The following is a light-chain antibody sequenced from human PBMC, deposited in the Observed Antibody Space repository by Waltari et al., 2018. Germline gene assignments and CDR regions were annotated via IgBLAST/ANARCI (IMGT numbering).Light chain of an antibody. CDR1: QSISSD. V-gene: IGKV1-39*01. CDR3: QQSYSTPQT. CDR2: SAS. J-gene: IGKJ1*01. Sequence: DIQMTQSPSSPSASAGDRVTTTCRASQSISSDLNWYQQKPGKAPKLLIYSASSLQSGVPSRFSGSGSGTDFTLTISSLQPEDFATHYCQQSYSTPQTFGQGTKVEIK.